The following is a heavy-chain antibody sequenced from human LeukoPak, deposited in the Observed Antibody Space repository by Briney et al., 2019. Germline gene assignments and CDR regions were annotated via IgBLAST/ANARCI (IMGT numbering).Heavy chain of an antibody. V-gene: IGHV3-48*03. Sequence: GGSLRLSCGVSAFNFWSYEMTWVSQAPGKGLEWVSYISETGTSMYYAESVKGRFTISRDNAKKSLYLQMNSLRAEDTAVYYCARVWITSAAMFDYWGQGTLVTVSS. CDR3: ARVWITSAAMFDY. CDR1: AFNFWSYE. D-gene: IGHD2-2*01. J-gene: IGHJ4*02. CDR2: ISETGTSM.